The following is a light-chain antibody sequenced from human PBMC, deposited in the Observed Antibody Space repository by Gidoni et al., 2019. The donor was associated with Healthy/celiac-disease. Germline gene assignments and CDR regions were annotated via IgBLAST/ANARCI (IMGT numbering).Light chain of an antibody. J-gene: IGLJ3*02. V-gene: IGLV1-44*01. CDR2: SNN. CDR1: SSNIGSNT. CDR3: AAWDDSLNGYWV. Sequence: QSLLTQPPSASGAPRQRVTISCSGSSSNIGSNTVNWYQQLPGTAPKLLIYSNNQRPSGVPDRFSGSKSGTSASLAISGLQSEDEADYYCAAWDDSLNGYWVFGGGTKLTVL.